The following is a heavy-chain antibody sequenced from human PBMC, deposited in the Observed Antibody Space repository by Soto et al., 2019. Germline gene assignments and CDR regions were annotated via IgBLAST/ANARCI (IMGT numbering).Heavy chain of an antibody. J-gene: IGHJ4*02. Sequence: GGSLRLSCAASGFTFSSYSMNWVRQAPGKGLEWVSSISSSSSYIYYGDSVKGRFTISRDNAKNSLYLQMYSLRAEDTAVYYCARESRYGDILTYFDCWGQGT. D-gene: IGHD3-9*01. CDR3: ARESRYGDILTYFDC. CDR2: ISSSSSYI. CDR1: GFTFSSYS. V-gene: IGHV3-21*01.